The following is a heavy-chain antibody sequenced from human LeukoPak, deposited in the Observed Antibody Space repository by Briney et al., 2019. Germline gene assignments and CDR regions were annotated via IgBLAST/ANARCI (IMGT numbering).Heavy chain of an antibody. CDR2: ISWNSGSI. Sequence: GGSLRLSCAASGFTFDDYAMHWVRRAPGKGLEWVSGISWNSGSIGYADSVKGRFTISRDNAKNSLYLQMNSLRAEDTALYYCASLLAAFDIWGQGTMVTVSS. CDR1: GFTFDDYA. J-gene: IGHJ3*02. CDR3: ASLLAAFDI. V-gene: IGHV3-9*01.